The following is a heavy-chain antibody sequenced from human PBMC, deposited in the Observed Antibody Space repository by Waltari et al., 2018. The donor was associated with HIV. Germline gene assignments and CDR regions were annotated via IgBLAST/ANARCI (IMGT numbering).Heavy chain of an antibody. CDR1: GFTFSSYT. J-gene: IGHJ4*02. CDR3: ARVYGSGSIDY. Sequence: EVQLVESGGGLVKPGGSLRLSCEASGFTFSSYTTNWVGQAPGKGLEWVSSISSSSSYIFYADSVKGRFSISRDNAKNSLYLQMNSLRAEDTAVYYCARVYGSGSIDYWGQGTLVTVSS. D-gene: IGHD6-19*01. CDR2: ISSSSSYI. V-gene: IGHV3-21*01.